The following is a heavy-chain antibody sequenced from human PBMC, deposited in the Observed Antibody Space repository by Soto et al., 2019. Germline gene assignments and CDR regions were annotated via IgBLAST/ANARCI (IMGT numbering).Heavy chain of an antibody. Sequence: ASVKVSCRSSGYTFTVYYMHWVRQAPGQGLEWMGWINPNSGGTNYAQKFQGRVTMTRDTSISTAYMELSRLRSDDTAVYYCARDQAYYGSGSYNPDYYYGTDVWGQGTTVTVS. CDR2: INPNSGGT. V-gene: IGHV1-2*02. CDR3: ARDQAYYGSGSYNPDYYYGTDV. D-gene: IGHD3-10*01. J-gene: IGHJ6*02. CDR1: GYTFTVYY.